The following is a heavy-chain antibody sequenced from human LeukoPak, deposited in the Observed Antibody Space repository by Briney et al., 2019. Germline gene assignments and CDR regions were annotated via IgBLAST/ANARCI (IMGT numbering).Heavy chain of an antibody. Sequence: PGGSLRLSCAASGFTFSSYAMHWVRQAPGKGLEWVAVISYDGSNKYYADSVKGRFTISRDNSKNTLYLQMNSLRAEDTAVYYCARDMTVAPLDVWGKGTTVTVSS. CDR3: ARDMTVAPLDV. D-gene: IGHD6-19*01. V-gene: IGHV3-30*04. CDR1: GFTFSSYA. CDR2: ISYDGSNK. J-gene: IGHJ6*04.